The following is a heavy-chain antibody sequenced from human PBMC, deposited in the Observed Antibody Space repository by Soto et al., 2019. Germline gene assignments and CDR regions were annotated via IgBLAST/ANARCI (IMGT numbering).Heavy chain of an antibody. V-gene: IGHV3-66*04. CDR3: AGQWLVRGAAAFDI. J-gene: IGHJ3*02. D-gene: IGHD6-19*01. CDR2: IYSGGST. Sequence: GGSLRLSCAASGFTVSSNYMSWVRQAPGKGLEWVSVIYSGGSTYYADSVKGRFTMSRDNSKNTLYLQMNSLRAEDTAVYYCAGQWLVRGAAAFDIWGQGTMVTVSS. CDR1: GFTVSSNY.